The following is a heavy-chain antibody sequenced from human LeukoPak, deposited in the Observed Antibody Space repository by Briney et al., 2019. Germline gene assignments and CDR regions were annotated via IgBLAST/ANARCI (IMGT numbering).Heavy chain of an antibody. D-gene: IGHD4-23*01. CDR3: ARENYGGNVFKDY. J-gene: IGHJ4*02. CDR1: GGSISSYY. V-gene: IGHV4-59*12. CDR2: MYYTGNT. Sequence: PSETLSLTCTVSGGSISSYYWSWIRQPPGKGLEWIGYMYYTGNTNYNPSLKSRVTISVDTSKNQFSLKLSSVTAADTAVYYCARENYGGNVFKDYWGQGTLVTVSS.